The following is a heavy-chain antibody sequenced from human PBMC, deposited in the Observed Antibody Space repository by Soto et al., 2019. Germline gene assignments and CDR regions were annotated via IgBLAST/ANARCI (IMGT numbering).Heavy chain of an antibody. CDR2: INAGNGNT. V-gene: IGHV1-3*01. CDR3: ARGPGGPDGPGDY. Sequence: QVQRVQSGAEVKKPGASVKVSCKASGYTFTSYAMHWVRQAPGQRLEWMGWINAGNGNTKYSQKFQGRVTITRDTSASTAYMELSSLRSEDTAVYCCARGPGGPDGPGDYWGQGTRVTVSS. CDR1: GYTFTSYA. J-gene: IGHJ4*02. D-gene: IGHD2-15*01.